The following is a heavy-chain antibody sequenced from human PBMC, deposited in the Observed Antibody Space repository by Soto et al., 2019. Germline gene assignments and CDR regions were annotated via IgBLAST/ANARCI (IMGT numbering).Heavy chain of an antibody. Sequence: GGSLRLSCAASGFTFTSYAMHWVRQAPGKGLEYVAIISYDGSNTYYADSVKGRFTISRDNSKDTLYLQINSLRAEDTAVYYCAKDRETKKWLRYFDYCGQGNLVTVSS. CDR1: GFTFTSYA. V-gene: IGHV3-30*18. CDR2: ISYDGSNT. J-gene: IGHJ4*02. CDR3: AKDRETKKWLRYFDY. D-gene: IGHD6-19*01.